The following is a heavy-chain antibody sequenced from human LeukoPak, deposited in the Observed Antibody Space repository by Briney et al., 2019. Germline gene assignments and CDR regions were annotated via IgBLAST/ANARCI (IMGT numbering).Heavy chain of an antibody. CDR1: GFTFSSYG. D-gene: IGHD4-23*01. Sequence: GGSLRLSCAASGFTFSSYGMSWVRQAPGKGLEWVSAISGSGGSTYYADSVKGRFTISRDNSKNTLYLQMNSLRAEDTAVYYCAKDLTIVATILTEEDDYGGNGDYWGQGTLVTVSS. J-gene: IGHJ4*02. CDR3: AKDLTIVATILTEEDDYGGNGDY. V-gene: IGHV3-23*01. CDR2: ISGSGGST.